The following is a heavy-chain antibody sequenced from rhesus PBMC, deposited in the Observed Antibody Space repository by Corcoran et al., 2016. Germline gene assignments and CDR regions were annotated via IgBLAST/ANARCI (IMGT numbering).Heavy chain of an antibody. V-gene: IGHV4-106*01. J-gene: IGHJ4*01. CDR1: GGSISDDYY. D-gene: IGHD2-39*01. CDR3: ARRYCSRGVCYASFGYDY. Sequence: QVQLQESGPGLVKPSETLSLTCAVSGGSISDDYYWSWIRQPPGKGLEWIGYIYGTCGRTNSNPPLKTRLTISIATSKNQFSLSLSSVTAADTAVYYCARRYCSRGVCYASFGYDYWGQGVLVTVSS. CDR2: IYGTCGRT.